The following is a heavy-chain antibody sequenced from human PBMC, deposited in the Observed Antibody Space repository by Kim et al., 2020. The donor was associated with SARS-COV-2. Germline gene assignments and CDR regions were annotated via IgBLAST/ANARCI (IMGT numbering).Heavy chain of an antibody. Sequence: KGRFTISRDNAKNSLYLQMNSLRAEDTALYYCAKDMGGDQLLKRHDAFDIWGQGTMVTVSS. V-gene: IGHV3-9*01. J-gene: IGHJ3*02. CDR3: AKDMGGDQLLKRHDAFDI. D-gene: IGHD2-2*01.